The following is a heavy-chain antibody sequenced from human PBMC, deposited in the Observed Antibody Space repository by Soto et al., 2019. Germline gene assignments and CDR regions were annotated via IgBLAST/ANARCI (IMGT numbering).Heavy chain of an antibody. Sequence: PGGSLRLSCAASGFTFSSYGMHWVRQAPGKGLEWVAVISYDGSNKYYADSVKGRFTISRDNSKNTLYLQMNSLRAEDTAVYYCAKVEVAAADSVFDIWGQGTMATVSS. V-gene: IGHV3-30*18. J-gene: IGHJ3*02. D-gene: IGHD6-13*01. CDR3: AKVEVAAADSVFDI. CDR2: ISYDGSNK. CDR1: GFTFSSYG.